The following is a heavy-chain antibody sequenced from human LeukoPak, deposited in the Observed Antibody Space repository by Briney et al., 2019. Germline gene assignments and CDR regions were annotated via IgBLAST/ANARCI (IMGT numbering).Heavy chain of an antibody. D-gene: IGHD1-1*01. Sequence: SETLSLTCTVSGGSISSYYWSWIRQPPGKGLEWIGYIYYSGSTNYNPSLKSRVTISVDTSKNQFSLKLSSVTAADTAVYYCAGRTTTGLDYWGQGTLVTVSS. V-gene: IGHV4-59*01. CDR3: AGRTTTGLDY. CDR2: IYYSGST. J-gene: IGHJ4*02. CDR1: GGSISSYY.